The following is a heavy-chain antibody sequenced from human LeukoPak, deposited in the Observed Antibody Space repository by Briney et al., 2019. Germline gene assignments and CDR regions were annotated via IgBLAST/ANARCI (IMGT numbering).Heavy chain of an antibody. Sequence: GGSLRLSCAASGFTFSSYSMNWVRQAPGKGLEWVSSISSSSSYIYYADSMKGRFTISRDNAKNSLYLQMNSLRAEDTAVYYCARDRDIVATSDYGMDVWGQGTTVTVSS. CDR3: ARDRDIVATSDYGMDV. CDR1: GFTFSSYS. V-gene: IGHV3-21*01. CDR2: ISSSSSYI. D-gene: IGHD5-12*01. J-gene: IGHJ6*02.